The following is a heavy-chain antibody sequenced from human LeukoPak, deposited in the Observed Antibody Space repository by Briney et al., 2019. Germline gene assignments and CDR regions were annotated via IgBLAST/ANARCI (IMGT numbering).Heavy chain of an antibody. CDR1: GFTFSSYA. D-gene: IGHD1-26*01. CDR3: AKGASQSYYYYYMTS. V-gene: IGHV3-23*01. Sequence: PGGSLRLSCAASGFTFSSYAMSWVRQAPGKGLEWVSAISGSGGSTYYADSVKGRFTISRDNSKNTLYLQMNSLRAEDTAVYYCAKGASQSYYYYYMTSGAKGPRSPSP. J-gene: IGHJ6*03. CDR2: ISGSGGST.